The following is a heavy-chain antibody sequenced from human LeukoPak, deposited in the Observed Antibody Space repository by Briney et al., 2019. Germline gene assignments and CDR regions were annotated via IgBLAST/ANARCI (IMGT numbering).Heavy chain of an antibody. CDR3: ASLGVVPGAIPDAFDI. V-gene: IGHV4-38-2*01. Sequence: PSETLSLTCAVSGYSISGGYYWGWIRQPPGKGLEWIGSIYHGGSTFYNPSLKSRVTISADTSKNQFSLKLSSVTAADTAVSYCASLGVVPGAIPDAFDIWGQGTMVIVSS. D-gene: IGHD2-2*02. CDR1: GYSISGGYY. CDR2: IYHGGST. J-gene: IGHJ3*02.